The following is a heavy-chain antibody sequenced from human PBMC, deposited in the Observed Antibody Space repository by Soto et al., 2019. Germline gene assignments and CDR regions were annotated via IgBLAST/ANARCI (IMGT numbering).Heavy chain of an antibody. J-gene: IGHJ5*02. D-gene: IGHD5-18*01. CDR1: GGTFSSYA. Sequence: QVQLVQSGAEVKKPGSSVKVSCKASGGTFSSYAISWVRQAPGQGLEWMGGIIPIFGTANYAQKLQGRVTITADESTSTAYMELSSLRSEDTAVYYCARGDGQLWLPHNWFDPWGQGTLVTVSS. V-gene: IGHV1-69*12. CDR3: ARGDGQLWLPHNWFDP. CDR2: IIPIFGTA.